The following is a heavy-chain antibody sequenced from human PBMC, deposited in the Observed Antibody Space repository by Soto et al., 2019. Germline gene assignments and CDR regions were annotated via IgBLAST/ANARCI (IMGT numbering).Heavy chain of an antibody. V-gene: IGHV3-23*01. Sequence: GGSLRLSCAASGFTFSSYAMSWVRQAPGKGLEWVSAISGSGGSTYYADSVKGRFTISRDNSKNTLYLQMNSLRAEDTAVYYCAKTRGYGSGYYEPYFDYWGQGTLVTVSS. CDR1: GFTFSSYA. CDR3: AKTRGYGSGYYEPYFDY. CDR2: ISGSGGST. J-gene: IGHJ4*02. D-gene: IGHD3-22*01.